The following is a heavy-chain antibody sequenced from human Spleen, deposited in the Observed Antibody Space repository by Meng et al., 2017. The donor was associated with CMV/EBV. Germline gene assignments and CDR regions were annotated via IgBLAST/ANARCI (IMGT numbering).Heavy chain of an antibody. CDR1: GASFSGCC. D-gene: IGHD3-3*01. CDR3: ARVGGYYDFWSAWDY. Sequence: VYGASFSGCCCSWIRQPPGKGLEWIGDITHSGSTNYIPSLKCRVTRSVDTSENQFSLKLRSVNAADTAVYYCARVGGYYDFWSAWDYWGQGTLVTVSS. V-gene: IGHV4-34*01. J-gene: IGHJ4*02. CDR2: ITHSGST.